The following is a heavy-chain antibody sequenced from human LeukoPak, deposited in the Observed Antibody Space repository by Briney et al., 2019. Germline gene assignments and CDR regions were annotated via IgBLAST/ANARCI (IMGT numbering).Heavy chain of an antibody. CDR2: IIPIFGTA. D-gene: IGHD3-10*01. CDR3: ARSSVLMLAASGGHYYYMDV. CDR1: GGTFSSYA. V-gene: IGHV1-69*05. Sequence: GASVKVSCKASGGTFSSYAISWVRQAPGQGLEWMGGIIPIFGTANYAQKFQGRVTITTDESTSTAYMELSSLRSEDTAVYYCARSSVLMLAASGGHYYYMDVWGKGTTVTVSS. J-gene: IGHJ6*03.